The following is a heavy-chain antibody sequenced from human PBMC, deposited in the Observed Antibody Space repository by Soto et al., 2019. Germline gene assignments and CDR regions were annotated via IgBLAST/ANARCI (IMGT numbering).Heavy chain of an antibody. CDR2: ISADGKNT. J-gene: IGHJ4*02. CDR3: VKGAGWLQDVDY. Sequence: GGSLRLSCLASGFTFNDNPMYWDRQAPGRGLEYVSLISADGKNTHYADSVKGRFSISRDNSKKILYLQMSSLRTEDTALYYCVKGAGWLQDVDYWGQGTLVTVSS. CDR1: GFTFNDNP. D-gene: IGHD5-12*01. V-gene: IGHV3-64D*08.